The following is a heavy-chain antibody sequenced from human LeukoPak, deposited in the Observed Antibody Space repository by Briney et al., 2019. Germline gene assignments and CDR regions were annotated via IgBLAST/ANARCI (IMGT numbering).Heavy chain of an antibody. CDR3: AGGGEGDYEGFDY. V-gene: IGHV4-31*03. J-gene: IGHJ4*02. CDR2: IYYSGST. D-gene: IGHD4-17*01. Sequence: SQTLSLTCTVSGGSISSGGYYWSWIRQHPGKGLEWIGYIYYSGSTYYNPSLKSRVTISVDTSKNQFSLKLSSVTAVDTAVYYWAGGGEGDYEGFDYWGQGTLVTVSS. CDR1: GGSISSGGYY.